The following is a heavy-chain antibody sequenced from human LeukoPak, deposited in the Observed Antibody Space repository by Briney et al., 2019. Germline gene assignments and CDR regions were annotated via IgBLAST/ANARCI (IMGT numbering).Heavy chain of an antibody. Sequence: GGSLRLSCAASGFTFSDYYMSWIRQAPGKGLEWVSYLSSGSAIYYADSVKGRFTISRDNAKNSLYLQMNSLRAEDTAVYYCAREPGVVVLDYWGQGTLVTVSS. CDR1: GFTFSDYY. CDR3: AREPGVVVLDY. CDR2: LSSGSAI. V-gene: IGHV3-11*01. J-gene: IGHJ4*02. D-gene: IGHD2-15*01.